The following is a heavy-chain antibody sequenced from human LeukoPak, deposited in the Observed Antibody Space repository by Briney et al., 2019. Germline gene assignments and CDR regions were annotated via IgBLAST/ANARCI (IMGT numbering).Heavy chain of an antibody. J-gene: IGHJ4*02. Sequence: GESLKISCKGSGYRFTSYWIGWARQMPGKGLEWMGIIYPGDSDTRYSPSFQGQVTISADKSISTAYLQWSSLKASDIAMYYCARWGIAVVGTSPGFGYWGQGTLVTVSS. CDR2: IYPGDSDT. CDR1: GYRFTSYW. D-gene: IGHD6-19*01. CDR3: ARWGIAVVGTSPGFGY. V-gene: IGHV5-51*01.